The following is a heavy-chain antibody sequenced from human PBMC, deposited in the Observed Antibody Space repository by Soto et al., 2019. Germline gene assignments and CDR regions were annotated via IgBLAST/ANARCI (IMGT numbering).Heavy chain of an antibody. CDR1: GFTFSSYA. D-gene: IGHD3-10*01. Sequence: GGSLRLSCAASGFTFSSYAMHWVRQAPGKGLEWVAVISYDGSNKYYADSVKGRFTISRDNSKNTLYLQMNSLRAEDTAVYYCARDQYGSGSYSHWGQGTLVTVSS. V-gene: IGHV3-30-3*01. CDR2: ISYDGSNK. J-gene: IGHJ4*02. CDR3: ARDQYGSGSYSH.